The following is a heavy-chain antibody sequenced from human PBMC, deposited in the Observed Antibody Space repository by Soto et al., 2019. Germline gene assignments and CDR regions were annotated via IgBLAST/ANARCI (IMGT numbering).Heavy chain of an antibody. J-gene: IGHJ5*01. D-gene: IGHD6-6*01. CDR3: VKGARKYDS. Sequence: PSETLSLTCTVSDDSISSYYWSWVRQPPGKGLEWIGYMHYTGITSYNPSLKSRVTISVDTSKNQFSLKLSSVTAADTAVYYCVKGARKYDSWGQGILVTVSS. CDR1: DDSISSYY. CDR2: MHYTGIT. V-gene: IGHV4-59*01.